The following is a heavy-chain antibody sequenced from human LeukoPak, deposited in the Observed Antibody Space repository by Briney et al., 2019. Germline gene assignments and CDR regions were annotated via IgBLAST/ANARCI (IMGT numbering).Heavy chain of an antibody. Sequence: GGSLRLSCAASGFTFNNYAMSWVRQAPGKGLERVSSISGSGGSTFYAESVKGRFTISRDSSKNMVFLQVNSLRADDTAVYYCAREPQLSVSALFDSWGQGTLVTVSS. D-gene: IGHD3-3*01. V-gene: IGHV3-23*01. J-gene: IGHJ4*02. CDR1: GFTFNNYA. CDR3: AREPQLSVSALFDS. CDR2: ISGSGGST.